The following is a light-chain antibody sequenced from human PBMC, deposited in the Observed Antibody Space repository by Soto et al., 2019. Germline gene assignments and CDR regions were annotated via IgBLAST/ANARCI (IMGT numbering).Light chain of an antibody. CDR1: QGISSY. Sequence: AIRMTQSPSSLSASTGDGVTITCRASQGISSYLAWYQQKPGKAPKLLIYAASTLQSGVPSRISGSGSGTEFTLTISSLQPDDFATYYCLQFNTFPWTFGQGTKVDIK. J-gene: IGKJ1*01. CDR2: AAS. CDR3: LQFNTFPWT. V-gene: IGKV1-8*01.